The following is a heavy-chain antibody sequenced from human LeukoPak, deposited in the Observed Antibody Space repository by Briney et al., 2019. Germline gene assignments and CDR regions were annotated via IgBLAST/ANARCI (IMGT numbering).Heavy chain of an antibody. CDR3: ASDYDYGDYPGY. D-gene: IGHD4-17*01. CDR2: ISSSSSI. Sequence: GGSLSLSCAASGFTFSSYNMNWVRQAAGKGLEWISFISSSSSIYYADSVKGRCTISRDNAKNSLYLQMNSLRDEDTAVFYCASDYDYGDYPGYWGQGTLVTVSS. V-gene: IGHV3-48*02. CDR1: GFTFSSYN. J-gene: IGHJ4*02.